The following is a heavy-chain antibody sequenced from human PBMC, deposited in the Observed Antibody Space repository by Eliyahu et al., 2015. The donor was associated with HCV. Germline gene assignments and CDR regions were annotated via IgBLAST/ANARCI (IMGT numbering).Heavy chain of an antibody. CDR2: IYYSGTT. V-gene: IGHV4-59*01. CDR1: GGSITTXY. D-gene: IGHD6-19*01. J-gene: IGHJ5*02. Sequence: QVQLQESGPGLVKPSETLSLTCTVSGGSITTXYWGWIRQPPGKGLEWIGYIYYSGTTNYNPSLKSRVTMSVDTSKNQFSLKLSSVTAADTAVYYCSSGGGGIAVAGTGGWFDPWGQGTLVTVSS. CDR3: SSGGGGIAVAGTGGWFDP.